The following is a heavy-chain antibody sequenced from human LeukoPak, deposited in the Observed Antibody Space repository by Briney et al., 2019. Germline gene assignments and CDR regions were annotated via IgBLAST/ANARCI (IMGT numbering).Heavy chain of an antibody. V-gene: IGHV4-59*01. CDR3: ARLTTRPGGIRPLIMAF. CDR2: IYYSGST. D-gene: IGHD3-10*01. Sequence: SETLSLTCSVSNGSISSDYWTWIRQPPGKGLEWIGYIYYSGSTKYNPSLESRATISLDTSRNQFSLKLTSMSAADTAVYYCARLTTRPGGIRPLIMAFWGQGTLVTVSS. CDR1: NGSISSDY. J-gene: IGHJ4*02.